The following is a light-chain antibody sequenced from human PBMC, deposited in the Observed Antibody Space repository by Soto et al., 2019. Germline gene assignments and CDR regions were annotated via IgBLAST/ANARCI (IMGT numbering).Light chain of an antibody. Sequence: QSVLTQPASVSGSPGQSITISCTGTSSDVGRYKLVSWYQQHPGKAPKLMIYDVTNRPSGVSNRFSGSKSGNTASLTISGLQGEDEADYYCSSYTTSTTLIFGGGTKLTVL. J-gene: IGLJ2*01. CDR2: DVT. V-gene: IGLV2-14*03. CDR3: SSYTTSTTLI. CDR1: SSDVGRYKL.